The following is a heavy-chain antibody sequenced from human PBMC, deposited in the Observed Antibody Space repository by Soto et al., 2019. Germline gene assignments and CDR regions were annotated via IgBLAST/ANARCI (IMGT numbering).Heavy chain of an antibody. V-gene: IGHV4-31*01. CDR1: GDSMSDSDYY. CDR3: ARGGYSYGPETLDS. CDR2: IYYSGNT. D-gene: IGHD5-18*01. Sequence: QVQLQESGPGLVKPSQTLSLTCNVSGDSMSDSDYYWHWIRQRPGKGLEWIGYIYYSGNTYYNPPVKSPITLSVDTSKSQFSLKRISVTAADTAVYYCARGGYSYGPETLDSWGQGTLVTVSS. J-gene: IGHJ4*02.